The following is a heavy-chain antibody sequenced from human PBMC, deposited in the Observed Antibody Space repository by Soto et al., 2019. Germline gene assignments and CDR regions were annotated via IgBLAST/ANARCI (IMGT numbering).Heavy chain of an antibody. CDR3: ARDHVGGPGEPHLALEY. CDR1: GYTFTGYY. J-gene: IGHJ4*02. D-gene: IGHD3-16*01. V-gene: IGHV1-2*04. CDR2: INPNSGGT. Sequence: QVQLVQSGAEVKKPGASVKVSCKASGYTFTGYYMHWVRQAPGQGLEWMGWINPNSGGTNYAQKFQGWVTMTRDTSINTAYMELSRLRSDDTAVYYCARDHVGGPGEPHLALEYWGQGALVTVSS.